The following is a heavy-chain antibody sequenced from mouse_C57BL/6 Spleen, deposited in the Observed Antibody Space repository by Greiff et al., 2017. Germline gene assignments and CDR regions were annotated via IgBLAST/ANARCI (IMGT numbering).Heavy chain of an antibody. V-gene: IGHV1-82*01. CDR3: ADWGLRRGAFAY. CDR2: IYPGDGAT. Sequence: QVQLQQSVPELVTPWASVTISCPASGSAFSSSWLNWVQQRPGQGLEWLGRIYPGDGATNYNGKFKGKATLTAGKSSSTAYMQLSSLTSEDSAVYFCADWGLRRGAFAYWGQGTLVTVAA. J-gene: IGHJ3*01. D-gene: IGHD2-4*01. CDR1: GSAFSSSW.